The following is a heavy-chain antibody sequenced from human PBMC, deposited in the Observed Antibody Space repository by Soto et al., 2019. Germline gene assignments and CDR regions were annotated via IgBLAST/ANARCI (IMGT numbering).Heavy chain of an antibody. CDR2: INPSGGST. D-gene: IGHD1-26*01. CDR1: GYTFTSYY. V-gene: IGHV1-46*01. J-gene: IGHJ4*02. CDR3: ARDDSGFSGSHYIDYFNY. Sequence: GASVKVSCKASGYTFTSYYMHWVRQAPGQGLEWMGIINPSGGSTSYAQKFQGRVTMTRDTSTSTVYMELSSLRSEDTAVYYCARDDSGFSGSHYIDYFNYWGQGARVTVSS.